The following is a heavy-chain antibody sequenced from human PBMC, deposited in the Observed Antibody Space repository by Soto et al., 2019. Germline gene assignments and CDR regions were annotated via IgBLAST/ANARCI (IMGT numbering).Heavy chain of an antibody. CDR3: ARMESFGSLNWFEP. J-gene: IGHJ5*02. Sequence: ASVKVSCKASGYTFTSYGISWVRQAPGQVLEGMGWISAYNGNTNYAQKLQGRVTMTTDTSTSTAYMELRSLRSDDTAVYYCARMESFGSLNWFEPWGQGTMVTVSS. D-gene: IGHD5-18*01. CDR1: GYTFTSYG. V-gene: IGHV1-18*01. CDR2: ISAYNGNT.